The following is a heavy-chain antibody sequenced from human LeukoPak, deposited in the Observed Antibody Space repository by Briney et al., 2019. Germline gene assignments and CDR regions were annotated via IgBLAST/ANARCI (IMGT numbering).Heavy chain of an antibody. CDR3: ARRVGGGAPYYFDY. V-gene: IGHV3-74*01. Sequence: GGSLRLSCAASGFTFSSYWMHWVRQAPGKGLVWVSRINSDGSSTSYADSVKGRFTISRDSAKNTLYLQMNSLRAEDTAVYYCARRVGGGAPYYFDYWGQGTLVTVSS. J-gene: IGHJ4*02. CDR2: INSDGSST. CDR1: GFTFSSYW. D-gene: IGHD1-26*01.